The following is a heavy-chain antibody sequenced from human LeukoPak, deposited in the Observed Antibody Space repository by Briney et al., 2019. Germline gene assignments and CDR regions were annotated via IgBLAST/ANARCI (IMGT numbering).Heavy chain of an antibody. J-gene: IGHJ4*02. CDR1: GGSISSDY. V-gene: IGHV4-59*01. CDR2: IYYSGST. CDR3: ARDRDHFDY. Sequence: TSETLSLTCTVSGGSISSDYWSWIRQPPGKGLEWIGYIYYSGSTNYNPSLKSRVTISVDTSKNQFSLKLSSVTAADTAVYYCARDRDHFDYWGQGTLVTVSS. D-gene: IGHD3-10*01.